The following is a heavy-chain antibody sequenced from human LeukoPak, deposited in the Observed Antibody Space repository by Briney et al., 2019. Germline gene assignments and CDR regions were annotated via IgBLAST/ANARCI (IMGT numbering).Heavy chain of an antibody. CDR2: ISSSSSTI. CDR1: GFTFSSYS. Sequence: GGSLRLSCAASGFTFSSYSMNWVRQAPGKGLEWVSYISSSSSTIYYADSVKGRFTISRDNAKNSLYLQMNSLRAEDTAVYYCASTGEGPYDFWSGYPNDAFDIWGQGTMVTVSS. V-gene: IGHV3-48*01. CDR3: ASTGEGPYDFWSGYPNDAFDI. J-gene: IGHJ3*02. D-gene: IGHD3-3*01.